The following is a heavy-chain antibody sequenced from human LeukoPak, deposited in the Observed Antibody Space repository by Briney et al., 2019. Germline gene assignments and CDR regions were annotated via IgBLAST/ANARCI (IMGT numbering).Heavy chain of an antibody. CDR3: ARVPMYCSSTSCSQESAEYFQH. CDR2: ISGSGGST. Sequence: GGSLRLSCAASGFTFSSYAMSWVRQAPGKGLEWVSAISGSGGSTYYADSVKGRFTISRDNAKNSLYLQMNSLRAEDTAVYYCARVPMYCSSTSCSQESAEYFQHWGQGTLVTVSS. D-gene: IGHD2-2*01. CDR1: GFTFSSYA. J-gene: IGHJ1*01. V-gene: IGHV3-23*01.